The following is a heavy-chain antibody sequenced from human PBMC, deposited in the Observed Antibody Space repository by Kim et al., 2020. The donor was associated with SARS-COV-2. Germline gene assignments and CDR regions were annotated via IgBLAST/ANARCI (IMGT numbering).Heavy chain of an antibody. CDR2: IIPIFGTA. CDR1: GGTFSSYA. J-gene: IGHJ5*02. Sequence: SVKVSCKASGGTFSSYAISWVRQAPGQGLEWMGGIIPIFGTANYAQKFQGRVTITADESTSTAYMELSSLRSEDTAVYYCARDPLTGPNYYGSGNLDPWGQGTLVTVSS. D-gene: IGHD3-10*01. V-gene: IGHV1-69*13. CDR3: ARDPLTGPNYYGSGNLDP.